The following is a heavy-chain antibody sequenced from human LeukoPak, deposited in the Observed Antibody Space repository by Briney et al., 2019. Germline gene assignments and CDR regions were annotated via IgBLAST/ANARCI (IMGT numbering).Heavy chain of an antibody. Sequence: GGSLRLSCAASGFTFSSNGMNWVRQAPGKGLEWVSYISATGGTIYYADSVKGRFTISRDNAKNSLYLQMNSLKVEDTAVYYCATPAAGPGAEYSLYWGQGTLVIVSS. V-gene: IGHV3-48*04. CDR2: ISATGGTI. CDR1: GFTFSSNG. CDR3: ATPAAGPGAEYSLY. D-gene: IGHD6-13*01. J-gene: IGHJ1*01.